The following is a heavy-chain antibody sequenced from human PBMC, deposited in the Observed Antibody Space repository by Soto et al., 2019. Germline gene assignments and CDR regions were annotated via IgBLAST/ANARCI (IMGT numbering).Heavy chain of an antibody. CDR2: ISGSGGST. Sequence: PGGSLRLSCAASGFTFSSYAMSWVRQAPGKGLEWVSAISGSGGSTYYADSVKGRFTISRDNSKNTLYLQMNSLRAEDTAVYYCAEGDSSGHQYYFDYWAQGTLVSVSS. D-gene: IGHD3-22*01. V-gene: IGHV3-23*01. J-gene: IGHJ4*02. CDR3: AEGDSSGHQYYFDY. CDR1: GFTFSSYA.